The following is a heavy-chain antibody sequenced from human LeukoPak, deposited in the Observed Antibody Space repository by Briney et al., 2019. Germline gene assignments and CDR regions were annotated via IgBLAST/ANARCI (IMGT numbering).Heavy chain of an antibody. CDR3: ARGGGPIVGYRSGGSCYPIYQRPGYYFDY. V-gene: IGHV4-34*01. D-gene: IGHD2-15*01. J-gene: IGHJ4*02. CDR1: GGSFSGYY. CDR2: INHSGST. Sequence: SETLSLTCAVYGGSFSGYYWSWIRQPPGKGLEWIGEINHSGSTNYNPSLKSRVTISVDTSKNQFSLKLSSVTAADTAVYYCARGGGPIVGYRSGGSCYPIYQRPGYYFDYWGQGTLVTVSS.